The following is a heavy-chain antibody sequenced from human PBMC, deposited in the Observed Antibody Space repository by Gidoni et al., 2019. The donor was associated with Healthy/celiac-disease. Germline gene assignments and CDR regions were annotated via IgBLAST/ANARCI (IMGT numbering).Heavy chain of an antibody. Sequence: EVQLVESGGGLVKPGGSLRLSFAASGFTFSSSSLNWVRQAPGKGLEWVSSISSSSSYIYYADSVKGRFTISRDNAKNSLYLQMNSLRAEDTAVYYCAVDFGVVITPAEYFQHWGQGTLVTVSS. J-gene: IGHJ1*01. D-gene: IGHD3-3*01. V-gene: IGHV3-21*01. CDR2: ISSSSSYI. CDR3: AVDFGVVITPAEYFQH. CDR1: GFTFSSSS.